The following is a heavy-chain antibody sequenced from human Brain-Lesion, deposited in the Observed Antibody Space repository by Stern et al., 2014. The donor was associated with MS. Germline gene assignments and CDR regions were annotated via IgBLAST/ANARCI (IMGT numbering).Heavy chain of an antibody. Sequence: EVQLVESGGDLVQPGRSLRLSCAAFGFTFDDYAMHWVRQAPGKGLEWVQGISWNSGTIGYADSVKGRFTTSRDNAYSSLYLQMNSLRPEDTALYYCARDITGSSAYFAYWGQGTLVTVSS. CDR1: GFTFDDYA. D-gene: IGHD1-14*01. V-gene: IGHV3-9*01. CDR3: ARDITGSSAYFAY. CDR2: ISWNSGTI. J-gene: IGHJ4*02.